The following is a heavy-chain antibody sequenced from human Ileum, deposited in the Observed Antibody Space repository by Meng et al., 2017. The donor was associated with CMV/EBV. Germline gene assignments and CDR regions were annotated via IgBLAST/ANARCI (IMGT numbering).Heavy chain of an antibody. CDR2: ISYDGSNK. J-gene: IGHJ4*02. D-gene: IGHD4-23*01. Sequence: SCAASGFTFSSYAMHWVRQAPGKGLEWVAVISYDGSNKYYADSVKGRFTISRDNSKNTLYLQMNSLRAEDTAVYYCAREDYGGNIGYWGQGTLVTVSS. V-gene: IGHV3-30*04. CDR3: AREDYGGNIGY. CDR1: GFTFSSYA.